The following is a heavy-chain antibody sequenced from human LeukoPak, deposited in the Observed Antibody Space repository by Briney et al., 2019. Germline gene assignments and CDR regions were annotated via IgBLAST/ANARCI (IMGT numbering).Heavy chain of an antibody. J-gene: IGHJ4*02. CDR2: ISSSSSPI. CDR3: ARDQPLPPLFDY. V-gene: IGHV3-48*01. Sequence: GGSLRLSCAASGFTFSSYSMNWVRQAPGKGLEWVSYISSSSSPIYYADSVKGRFTISRDNAKNSLYLQMNSLRAEDTAVYYCARDQPLPPLFDYWGQGTLVTVSS. CDR1: GFTFSSYS.